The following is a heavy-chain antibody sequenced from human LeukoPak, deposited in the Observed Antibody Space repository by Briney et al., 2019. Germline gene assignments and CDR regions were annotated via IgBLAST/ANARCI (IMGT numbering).Heavy chain of an antibody. CDR1: GGSFSGYY. J-gene: IGHJ4*02. V-gene: IGHV4-34*01. Sequence: PSETLSLTCAVYGGSFSGYYWSWIRQPPGKGLEWIGEINHSGSTNYNPSLKSRVTISVDTSKNQFSLKLSSVTAADTAVYYCARLKLRYFDWLDDYWGQGTLVTVSS. CDR3: ARLKLRYFDWLDDY. D-gene: IGHD3-9*01. CDR2: INHSGST.